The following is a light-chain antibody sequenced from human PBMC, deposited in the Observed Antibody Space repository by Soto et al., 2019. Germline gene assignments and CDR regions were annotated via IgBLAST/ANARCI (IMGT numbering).Light chain of an antibody. J-gene: IGLJ3*02. CDR1: SSDVGSYNL. V-gene: IGLV2-23*02. CDR3: CSYAGSSRV. Sequence: QSALTQPASVSGSPGQSITISCTGTSSDVGSYNLVSCYQQHPGKAPKLMIYEVSKRPSGVSNRFSGSKSGNTASLTISGLQAEDEADYYCCSYAGSSRVFGGGTKLTVL. CDR2: EVS.